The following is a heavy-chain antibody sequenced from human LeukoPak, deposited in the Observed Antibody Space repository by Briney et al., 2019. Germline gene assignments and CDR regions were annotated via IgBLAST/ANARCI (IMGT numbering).Heavy chain of an antibody. J-gene: IGHJ4*02. CDR3: ARAPGVVAPSDY. Sequence: GASVKLSCKASGGTFSIYTISWVRQAPGQGLEWMGGIIPIFGTANYAQKFQGRVTITTDESTSTAYMELSSLRSEDTAVYYCARAPGVVAPSDYWGQGTLVTVSS. CDR1: GGTFSIYT. CDR2: IIPIFGTA. D-gene: IGHD2-2*01. V-gene: IGHV1-69*05.